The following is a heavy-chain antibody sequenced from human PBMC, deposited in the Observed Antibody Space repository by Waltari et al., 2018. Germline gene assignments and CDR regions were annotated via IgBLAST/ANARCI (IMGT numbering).Heavy chain of an antibody. V-gene: IGHV3-30*02. CDR3: ARDRRKQYSGSYHFDY. J-gene: IGHJ4*02. CDR2: IRYDGSNK. CDR1: GFTFSSYG. D-gene: IGHD1-26*01. Sequence: QVQLVESGGGVVQPGGSLRLSCAASGFTFSSYGMHWVRQAPGKGLEWVAFIRYDGSNKYYADSVKGRFTISRDNSKNTLYLQMNSLRAEDTAVYYCARDRRKQYSGSYHFDYWGQGTLVTVSS.